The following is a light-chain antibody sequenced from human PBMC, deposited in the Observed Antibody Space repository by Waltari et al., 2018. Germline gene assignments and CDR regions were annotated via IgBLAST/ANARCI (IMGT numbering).Light chain of an antibody. CDR1: SSDVGGFNF. CDR3: SSYISTSTQV. J-gene: IGLJ1*01. Sequence: QFALTKPASVLGSPGPSSTIVFTGTSSDVGGFNFVFWYQQNPGKAPKLMIYDVSNRPSGVSNRFSGSNSGNTASLTISGLHAEDEADYYCSSYISTSTQVFGTGTKVTVL. CDR2: DVS. V-gene: IGLV2-14*03.